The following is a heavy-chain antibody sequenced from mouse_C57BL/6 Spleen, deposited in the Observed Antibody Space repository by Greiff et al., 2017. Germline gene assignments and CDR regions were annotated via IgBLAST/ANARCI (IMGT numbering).Heavy chain of an antibody. CDR2: SRNKANDYTT. CDR3: ARDRDYCGIDY. Sequence: EVHLVESGGGLVQSGRSLRLSCATSGFTFSDFYMEWVRQAPGKGLEWIAASRNKANDYTTEYSASVKGRFIVSRDTSQSILYLLMNALRAEDTAIYYCARDRDYCGIDYWGQGTSVTVSS. J-gene: IGHJ4*01. CDR1: GFTFSDFY. V-gene: IGHV7-1*01.